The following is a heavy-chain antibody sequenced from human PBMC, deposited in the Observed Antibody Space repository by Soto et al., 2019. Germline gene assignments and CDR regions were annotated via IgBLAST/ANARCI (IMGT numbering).Heavy chain of an antibody. Sequence: QAHLEQAGAEVKRPGASVKVSCKASGYTFSDFDINWLRQASGQGPEWMGWMNAKSGDTFFAQRFQGKFNMSWDTSLRTAYMEVGSLTSDDTAMYYCARGNPFNYAGFDVWGQGTTVAGSS. CDR2: MNAKSGDT. D-gene: IGHD3-16*01. CDR3: ARGNPFNYAGFDV. CDR1: GYTFSDFD. J-gene: IGHJ6*02. V-gene: IGHV1-8*01.